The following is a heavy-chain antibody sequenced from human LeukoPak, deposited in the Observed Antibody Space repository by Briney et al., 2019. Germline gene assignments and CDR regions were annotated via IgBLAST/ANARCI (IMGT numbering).Heavy chain of an antibody. Sequence: SETLSLTCTVSGGSISSYYWSWIRQPPGKGLEWIGYIYYSGSTNYNPSLKSRVTISVDTSKNQFSLKLSSVTAADTAVYYCARLGGYSGSLDYWGQGTLVTVSS. CDR3: ARLGGYSGSLDY. V-gene: IGHV4-59*08. CDR1: GGSISSYY. D-gene: IGHD1-26*01. J-gene: IGHJ4*02. CDR2: IYYSGST.